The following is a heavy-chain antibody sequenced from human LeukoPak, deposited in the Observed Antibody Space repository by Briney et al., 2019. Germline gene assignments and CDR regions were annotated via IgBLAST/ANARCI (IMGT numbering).Heavy chain of an antibody. CDR1: GFTVSSNY. CDR3: ARPETYYDILTGYYLPGIDY. J-gene: IGHJ4*02. CDR2: IYSGGST. V-gene: IGHV3-53*05. D-gene: IGHD3-9*01. Sequence: GGSLRLSCAASGFTVSSNYMSWVRQAPGKGLEWVSVIYSGGSTYYADSVKGRFTISRDNSKNTLYLQMNSLRAEDTAVYYCARPETYYDILTGYYLPGIDYWGQGTLVTVSS.